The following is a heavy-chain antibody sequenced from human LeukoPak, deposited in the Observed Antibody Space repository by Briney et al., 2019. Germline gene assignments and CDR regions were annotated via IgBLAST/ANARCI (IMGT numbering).Heavy chain of an antibody. Sequence: GGSLRLSCAASGFTFSSYAFNWVRQTPGKGLEWVSAISNDGINTYSADSVKGRFTISRDNSKNTLYLQMNSLRAEDTAVYYCAKDRFPVEIYAFDIWGQGTMVTVSS. CDR3: AKDRFPVEIYAFDI. D-gene: IGHD2-21*01. J-gene: IGHJ3*02. CDR2: ISNDGINT. V-gene: IGHV3-23*01. CDR1: GFTFSSYA.